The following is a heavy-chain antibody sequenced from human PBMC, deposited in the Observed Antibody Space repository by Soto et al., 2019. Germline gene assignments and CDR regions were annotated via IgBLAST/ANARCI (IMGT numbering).Heavy chain of an antibody. V-gene: IGHV1-18*01. J-gene: IGHJ3*02. CDR1: GGTFSSYA. CDR3: ARGWKRYSSGWYDAFDI. CDR2: IIPIFGNT. Sequence: GASVKVSCKASGGTFSSYAISWVRQAPGQGLEWMGGIIPIFGNTNYAQKLQGRVTMTTDTSTSTAYMELRSLRSDDTAVYYCARGWKRYSSGWYDAFDIWGQGTMVTVSS. D-gene: IGHD6-19*01.